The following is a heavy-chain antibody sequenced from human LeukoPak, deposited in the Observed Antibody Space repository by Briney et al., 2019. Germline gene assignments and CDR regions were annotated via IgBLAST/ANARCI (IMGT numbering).Heavy chain of an antibody. CDR1: GFTFTSSA. J-gene: IGHJ5*02. V-gene: IGHV1-58*02. Sequence: SVKVSCKASGFTFTSSAKQWVRQARGQGREWIGLIVVGSGNTNYAQKFQERVTITRDMSTSTAYMELSSLRSGDTAVYYCAAGLYYDILPGYFSNWFDPWGQGTLVTVSS. CDR3: AAGLYYDILPGYFSNWFDP. CDR2: IVVGSGNT. D-gene: IGHD3-9*01.